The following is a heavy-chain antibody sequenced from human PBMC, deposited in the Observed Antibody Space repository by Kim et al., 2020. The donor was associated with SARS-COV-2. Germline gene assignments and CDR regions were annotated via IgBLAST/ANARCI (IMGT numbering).Heavy chain of an antibody. CDR3: AKDYDILTVYGMDV. D-gene: IGHD3-9*01. V-gene: IGHV3-33*06. J-gene: IGHJ6*02. Sequence: ADSVKGRFTISRDNSKNTLYLQMNSLRAEDTAVYYCAKDYDILTVYGMDVWGQGTTVTVSS.